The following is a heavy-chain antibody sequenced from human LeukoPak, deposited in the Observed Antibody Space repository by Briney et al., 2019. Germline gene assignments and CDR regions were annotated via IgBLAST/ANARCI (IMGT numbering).Heavy chain of an antibody. CDR1: GFTFSSYW. D-gene: IGHD3-10*01. CDR2: IHSDEIST. Sequence: PGGSLRLSCAASGFTFSSYWMHWVRHAPGKGLVWVAHIHSDEISTAYADSVKGRFTISRDNAKNSLYLQMNSLRAEDMALYYCAKGSGSYFYYYMDVWGKGTTVTVSS. CDR3: AKGSGSYFYYYMDV. V-gene: IGHV3-74*01. J-gene: IGHJ6*03.